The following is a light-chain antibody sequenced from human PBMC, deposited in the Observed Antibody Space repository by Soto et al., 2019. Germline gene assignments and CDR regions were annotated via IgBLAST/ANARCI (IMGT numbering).Light chain of an antibody. CDR3: QQYYSYPLT. V-gene: IGKV1-8*01. CDR2: AAS. Sequence: AIRMTQSPSSFSASLGDRVTITCRASQGISSYLAWYQQKPGKAPKLLIYAASTLQSGVPSRFSGSGSGTDFTLTISCLQSEDFATYYCQQYYSYPLTFGGGTKVEIK. J-gene: IGKJ4*01. CDR1: QGISSY.